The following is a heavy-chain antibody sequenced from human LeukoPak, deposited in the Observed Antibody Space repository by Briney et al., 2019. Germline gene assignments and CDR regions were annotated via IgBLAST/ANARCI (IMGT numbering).Heavy chain of an antibody. V-gene: IGHV1-8*01. Sequence: GASVKVSCKASGYTFTSYDINWVRQATGQGLEWMGWMNPNSGNTGYAQKSQGRVTMTRNTSISTAYMELSSLRSEDTAVYYCASGYYDSSGLDVWGKGTTVTVSS. CDR1: GYTFTSYD. CDR3: ASGYYDSSGLDV. D-gene: IGHD3-22*01. J-gene: IGHJ6*04. CDR2: MNPNSGNT.